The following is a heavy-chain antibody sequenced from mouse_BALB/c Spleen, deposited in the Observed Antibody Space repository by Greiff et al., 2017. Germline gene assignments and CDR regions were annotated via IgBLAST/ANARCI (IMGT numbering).Heavy chain of an antibody. Sequence: EVKLMESGGGLVQPGGSRKLSCAASGFTFSSFGMHWVRQAPEKGLEWVAYISSGSSTIYYADTVKGRFTISRDNPKNTLFLQMTSLRSEDTAMYYCARWSNSHAMDYWGQGTSVTVSS. J-gene: IGHJ4*01. CDR1: GFTFSSFG. D-gene: IGHD2-5*01. CDR3: ARWSNSHAMDY. CDR2: ISSGSSTI. V-gene: IGHV5-17*02.